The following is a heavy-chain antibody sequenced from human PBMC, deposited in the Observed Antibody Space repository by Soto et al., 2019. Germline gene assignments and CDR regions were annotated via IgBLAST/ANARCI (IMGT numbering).Heavy chain of an antibody. V-gene: IGHV1-69*13. CDR2: IIPIFGTA. CDR1: GGTFSSYA. J-gene: IGHJ4*02. D-gene: IGHD3-16*02. CDR3: ARDQGYVWGSYRLFDY. Sequence: ASVKVSCKASGGTFSSYAISWVRQAPGQGLEWMGGIIPIFGTANYAQKFQGRVTITADESTSTAYMELSSLRSEDTAVYYCARDQGYVWGSYRLFDYWGQGTLVTVSS.